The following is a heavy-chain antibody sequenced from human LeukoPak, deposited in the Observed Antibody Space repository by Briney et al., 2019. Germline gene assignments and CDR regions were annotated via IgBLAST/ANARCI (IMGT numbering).Heavy chain of an antibody. Sequence: GRSLRLSCAASGFTFSSYAMHWVRQAPGKGLGWVAVISYDGGNKYYADSVKGRFTISRDNSKNTLYLQMNSLRAEDTAVDYVASPMSSIFVPGGYFDYWGQGNLVTASS. CDR1: GFTFSSYA. D-gene: IGHD3-3*01. CDR3: ASPMSSIFVPGGYFDY. J-gene: IGHJ4*02. V-gene: IGHV3-30-3*01. CDR2: ISYDGGNK.